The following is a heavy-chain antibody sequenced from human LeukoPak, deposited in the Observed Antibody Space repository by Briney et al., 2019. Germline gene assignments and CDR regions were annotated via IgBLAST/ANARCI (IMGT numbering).Heavy chain of an antibody. V-gene: IGHV3-74*01. CDR2: INSDGSST. CDR3: AKDFFRYCSSTSCKGYFDY. J-gene: IGHJ4*02. Sequence: GGSLRLSCAASGFTFSSYWMHWVRQAPGKGLVWVSRINSDGSSTSYADSVKGRFTISRDNAKNTLYLQMNSLRAEDTAVYYCAKDFFRYCSSTSCKGYFDYWGQGTLVTVSS. CDR1: GFTFSSYW. D-gene: IGHD2-2*01.